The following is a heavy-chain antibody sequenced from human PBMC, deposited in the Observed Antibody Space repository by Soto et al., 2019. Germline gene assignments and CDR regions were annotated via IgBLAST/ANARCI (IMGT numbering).Heavy chain of an antibody. V-gene: IGHV4-34*01. Sequence: QVQLQQWGAGLLKPSETLSLSCAVYGGYFNDNYYTWFRQPPGKGLEWIGEISRSGTTKYIPSLKSRASVSVDTSKTQVSLKVTSVNAADTAVYYCATSLWFGTQVELWGQGALVTVSS. J-gene: IGHJ5*02. D-gene: IGHD3-10*01. CDR2: ISRSGTT. CDR1: GGYFNDNY. CDR3: ATSLWFGTQVEL.